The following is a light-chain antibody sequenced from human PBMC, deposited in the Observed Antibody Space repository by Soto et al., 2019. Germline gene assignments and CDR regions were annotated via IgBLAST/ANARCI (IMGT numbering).Light chain of an antibody. CDR2: NAS. CDR3: QQYGRSPTT. V-gene: IGKV3-20*01. Sequence: EIVLTQSQATLSVTPGERATLSCRASQSVSSNLAWYQQKPGQAPRFLIYNASSRATGIPDRFSGSGSGTDFTLTISRLEPEDFAVYYCQQYGRSPTTFGQGTKVDI. CDR1: QSVSSN. J-gene: IGKJ1*01.